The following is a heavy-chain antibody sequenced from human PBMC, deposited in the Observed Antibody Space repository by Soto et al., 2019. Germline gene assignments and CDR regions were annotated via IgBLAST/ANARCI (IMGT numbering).Heavy chain of an antibody. V-gene: IGHV3-21*01. CDR2: ISSSSSYI. D-gene: IGHD6-25*01. CDR1: GFTFSSHS. CDR3: ARLDRGSLDY. J-gene: IGHJ4*02. Sequence: EVQLVESGGGLVKPGGSLRLSCAASGFTFSSHSMNWVRQAPGKGLEWVSSISSSSSYIYYADSVKGRFTISRDNAKNLVYLQMNSLRAEDTAVYHCARLDRGSLDYWGRGTLVTVSS.